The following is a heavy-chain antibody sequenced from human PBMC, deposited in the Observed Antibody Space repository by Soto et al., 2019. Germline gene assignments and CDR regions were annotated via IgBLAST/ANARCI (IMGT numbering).Heavy chain of an antibody. CDR3: ARKDESGYFNWFDP. Sequence: GESLKISCRTSGYRFTSYWIAWVRQMPGKGLEWMGIIFPSDSDTRYSPSFQGQVTISADRSTSTVFLQWASLKASDTAVYFCARKDESGYFNWFDPWGQGTLVTVSS. J-gene: IGHJ5*02. CDR1: GYRFTSYW. CDR2: IFPSDSDT. V-gene: IGHV5-51*01. D-gene: IGHD3-22*01.